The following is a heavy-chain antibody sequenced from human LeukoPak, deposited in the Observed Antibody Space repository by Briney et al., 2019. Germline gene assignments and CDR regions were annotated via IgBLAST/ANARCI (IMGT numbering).Heavy chain of an antibody. D-gene: IGHD5-12*01. J-gene: IGHJ6*03. V-gene: IGHV7-4-1*02. CDR2: INTNTGNP. CDR3: ARVVWLRPIYYYYMDV. CDR1: GYTFTSYA. Sequence: ASVKVSCKASGYTFTSYAMNWVRQAPGQGLEWMGWINTNTGNPTYAQGFTGRFVFSLDTSVSTAYLQISSLKAEDTAVYYCARVVWLRPIYYYYMDVWGKGTTVTVSS.